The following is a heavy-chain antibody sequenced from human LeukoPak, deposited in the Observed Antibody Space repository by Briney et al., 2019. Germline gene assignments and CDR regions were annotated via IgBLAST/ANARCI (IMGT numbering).Heavy chain of an antibody. J-gene: IGHJ3*02. CDR1: SGSISSYY. V-gene: IGHV4-59*01. CDR3: ARPGVGSGRYGAFDT. Sequence: SETLSLTCTVSSGSISSYYWSWIRQPPGKGLEWIGYISYSGSTNYNPSLKSRVSMSVDTSKNQFSLKLSSVTAADTAVYYCARPGVGSGRYGAFDTWGQGTMVTVSS. CDR2: ISYSGST. D-gene: IGHD5-18*01.